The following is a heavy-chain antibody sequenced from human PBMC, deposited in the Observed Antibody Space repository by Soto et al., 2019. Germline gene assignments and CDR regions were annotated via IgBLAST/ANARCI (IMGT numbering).Heavy chain of an antibody. D-gene: IGHD3-22*01. J-gene: IGHJ4*02. CDR2: IYYSGST. Sequence: WETLSLTCTVSGGSISSYYWSWIRQPPGKGLEWIGYIYYSGSTNYNPSLKSRVTISVDTSKNQFSLKLSSVTAADTAVYYCARVSSIGGSGYYYVDYWGQGTLVTVSS. CDR1: GGSISSYY. V-gene: IGHV4-59*01. CDR3: ARVSSIGGSGYYYVDY.